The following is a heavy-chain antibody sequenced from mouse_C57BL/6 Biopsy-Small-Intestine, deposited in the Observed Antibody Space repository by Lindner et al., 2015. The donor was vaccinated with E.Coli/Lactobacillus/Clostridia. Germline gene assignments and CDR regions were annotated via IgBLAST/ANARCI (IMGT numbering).Heavy chain of an antibody. D-gene: IGHD1-2*01. J-gene: IGHJ2*01. Sequence: SVKVSCKASGYTFTSRAIQLGAPGPRTNALKWMGWISATNGKTQYSEKFQGRVTFTRDTSASTVYMELSSLGSEDTAVYYCARDETPNLAKDYFEYWGQGTLVTVSS. V-gene: IGHV1-84*02. CDR1: GYTFTSRA. CDR3: ARDETPNLAKDYFEY. CDR2: ISATNGKT.